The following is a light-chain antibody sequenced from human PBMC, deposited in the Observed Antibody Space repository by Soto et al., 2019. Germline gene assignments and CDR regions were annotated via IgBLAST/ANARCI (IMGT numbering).Light chain of an antibody. CDR1: SSDVGGYNY. V-gene: IGLV2-14*01. Sequence: QSALTQPASVSGSPGQSITISCTGTSSDVGGYNYVSWYQQHPGKPPKVMIYKVSDRPSGISNRFSGSKSANTASLTISGLQAEDEADYYCSSYSSSSSLYVFGTGTKVTVL. J-gene: IGLJ1*01. CDR3: SSYSSSSSLYV. CDR2: KVS.